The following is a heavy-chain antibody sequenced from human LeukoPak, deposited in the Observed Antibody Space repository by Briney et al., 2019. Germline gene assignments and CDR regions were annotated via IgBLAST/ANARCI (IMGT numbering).Heavy chain of an antibody. Sequence: GGSLRLSCATSGFTFSNACMSWVRQAPGKGLEWVSAISGSGGSTYYADSVKGRFTISRDNSKNTLYLQMNSLRAEDTAVYYCAKDQEVSSGWYRGYDYWGQGTLVTVSS. J-gene: IGHJ4*02. D-gene: IGHD6-19*01. CDR2: ISGSGGST. V-gene: IGHV3-23*01. CDR1: GFTFSNAC. CDR3: AKDQEVSSGWYRGYDY.